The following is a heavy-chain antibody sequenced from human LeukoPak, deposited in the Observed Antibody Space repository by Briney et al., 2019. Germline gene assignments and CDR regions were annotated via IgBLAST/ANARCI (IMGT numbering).Heavy chain of an antibody. D-gene: IGHD3-3*01. CDR3: AREGGFYRPLDY. J-gene: IGHJ4*02. CDR2: VHLGGRT. CDR1: GGSVINTNW. V-gene: IGHV4-4*02. Sequence: PSETLSLTCGVSGGSVINTNWWTWVRPPPGKGLEWIGEVHLGGRTNYNPSLESRLTMSVDVSENQVSLKLTSVTAADTAVYYCAREGGFYRPLDYSGQGTLVTVSS.